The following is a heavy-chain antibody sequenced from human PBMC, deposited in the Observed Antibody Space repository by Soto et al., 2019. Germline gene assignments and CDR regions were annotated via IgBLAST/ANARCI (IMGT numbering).Heavy chain of an antibody. CDR3: ARGVDYYGSGGKYYYYYYYGMDV. J-gene: IGHJ6*02. D-gene: IGHD3-10*01. V-gene: IGHV1-2*04. CDR2: INPNSGGT. CDR1: GYTFTGYY. Sequence: ASVKVSCKASGYTFTGYYMHWVRQAPGQGLEWMGWINPNSGGTNYAQKFQGWVTMTRDTSISTAYMELSRLRSDDTAVYYCARGVDYYGSGGKYYYYYYYGMDVWGQGTTVTVSS.